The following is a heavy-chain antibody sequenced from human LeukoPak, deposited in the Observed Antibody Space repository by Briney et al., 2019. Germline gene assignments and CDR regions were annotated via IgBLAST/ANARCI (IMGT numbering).Heavy chain of an antibody. CDR3: AKNPDYELGLWQAFDY. Sequence: GGSLRLSCAASGFTFSDFGMHWVRQAPGKGLEWASSISSSSSYIYYADSVKGRFTISRDNAKNSLYLQMNSLRAEDTAVYYCAKNPDYELGLWQAFDYWGQGTLVTVSS. CDR2: ISSSSSYI. D-gene: IGHD4-17*01. V-gene: IGHV3-21*01. CDR1: GFTFSDFG. J-gene: IGHJ4*02.